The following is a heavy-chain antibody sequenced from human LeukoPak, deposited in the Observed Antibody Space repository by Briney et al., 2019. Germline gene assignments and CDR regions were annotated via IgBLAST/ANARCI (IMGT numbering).Heavy chain of an antibody. CDR2: ISAYNGNT. Sequence: ASVKVSCKASGYTFTSYGISWVRQAPGQGLEWMGWISAYNGNTNYAQKFQGRVTMTRDTSTSTVYMELSSLRSEDTAVYYCATKADSSSRWGQGTLVTVSS. CDR1: GYTFTSYG. D-gene: IGHD3-22*01. CDR3: ATKADSSSR. V-gene: IGHV1-18*01. J-gene: IGHJ4*02.